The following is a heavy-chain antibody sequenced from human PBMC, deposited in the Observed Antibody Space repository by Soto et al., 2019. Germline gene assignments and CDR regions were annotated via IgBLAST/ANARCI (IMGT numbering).Heavy chain of an antibody. CDR2: MNPNSGNT. V-gene: IGHV1-8*01. D-gene: IGHD6-13*01. J-gene: IGHJ6*03. CDR1: GYTFTSYD. Sequence: GASVKVSCKASGYTFTSYDINWVRQATGQGLEWMGWMNPNSGNTGYAQKFQGRVTMTRNTSISTAYMELSSLRSEDTAVYYCASKYSSSWYYYYMDVWGKGTTVTVSS. CDR3: ASKYSSSWYYYYMDV.